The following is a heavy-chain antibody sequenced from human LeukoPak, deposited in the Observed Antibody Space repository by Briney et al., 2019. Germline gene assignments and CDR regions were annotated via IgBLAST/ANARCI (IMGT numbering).Heavy chain of an antibody. V-gene: IGHV4-39*01. J-gene: IGHJ6*03. CDR1: GGSISSSSYY. CDR3: ARVVLEWSEDYYMDV. Sequence: PSETLSLTCTVSGGSISSSSYYWGWIRQPPGTGLEWIGSIYYSGSTYYNPSLKSRVTISVDTSKNQFSLKLSSVTAADTAVYYCARVVLEWSEDYYMDVWGKGTTVTVSS. CDR2: IYYSGST. D-gene: IGHD3-3*01.